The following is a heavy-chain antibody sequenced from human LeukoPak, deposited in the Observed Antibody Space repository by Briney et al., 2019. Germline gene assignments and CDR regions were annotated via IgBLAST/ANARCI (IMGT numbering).Heavy chain of an antibody. CDR3: ARSSSWYSPFDY. D-gene: IGHD6-13*01. Sequence: SETLSLTCTVSGGSISSYYWSWIRQPPGKGLEWIGYIYYSRSTNYNPSLKSRVTISVDTSKNQFSLKLSSVAAADTAVYYCARSSSWYSPFDYWGRGTLVTVSS. V-gene: IGHV4-59*01. J-gene: IGHJ4*02. CDR2: IYYSRST. CDR1: GGSISSYY.